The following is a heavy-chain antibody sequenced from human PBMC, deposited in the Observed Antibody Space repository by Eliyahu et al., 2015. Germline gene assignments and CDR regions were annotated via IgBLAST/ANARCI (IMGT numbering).Heavy chain of an antibody. J-gene: IGHJ4*02. CDR1: GFTFTDFA. V-gene: IGHV7-4-1*02. CDR3: ARGLPRAAGPGIDY. CDR2: MNANTGNP. D-gene: IGHD6-13*01. Sequence: QVQLVQSGSELKKPGASVKVSCRASGFTFTDFAINWVRQAPGQGLEWMGNMNANTGNPTYAQGFTGRFVFSLDTSVSTTHLEISSLQPDDTAMYYCARGLPRAAGPGIDYWGQGTQVTVSS.